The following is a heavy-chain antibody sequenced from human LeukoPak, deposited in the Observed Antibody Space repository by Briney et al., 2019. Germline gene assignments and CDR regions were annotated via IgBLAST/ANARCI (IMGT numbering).Heavy chain of an antibody. CDR2: ISAYNGNT. CDR3: ARDSSSWYVGYYYGMDV. V-gene: IGHV1-18*01. CDR1: GYTFTSYG. J-gene: IGHJ6*02. D-gene: IGHD6-13*01. Sequence: GASVKVSCKASGYTFTSYGISWVRQAPGQGLEWMGWISAYNGNTNYAQKLQGRVTMTTDTSTSTAYMELRSLRSDDTAVYYCARDSSSWYVGYYYGMDVWGQGTTVTVSS.